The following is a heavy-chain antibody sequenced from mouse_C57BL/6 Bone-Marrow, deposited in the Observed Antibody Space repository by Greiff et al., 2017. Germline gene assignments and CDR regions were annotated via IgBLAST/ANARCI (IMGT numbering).Heavy chain of an antibody. CDR3: TTGRRAGCAY. V-gene: IGHV14-4*01. J-gene: IGHJ3*01. CDR2: IDPENGDT. Sequence: VQLQQSGAELVRPGASVKLSCTASGFNIKDDYMHWVKQRPEQGLEWIGWIDPENGDTEYASKFQGKATITADTSSNTAYLQLSSRTSGDTAVYDCTTGRRAGCAYWGQGTLVTVSA. CDR1: GFNIKDDY. D-gene: IGHD2-12*01.